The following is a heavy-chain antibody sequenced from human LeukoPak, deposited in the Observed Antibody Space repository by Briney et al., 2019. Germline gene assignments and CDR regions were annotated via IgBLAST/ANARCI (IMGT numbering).Heavy chain of an antibody. D-gene: IGHD2-21*01. V-gene: IGHV4-39*07. CDR3: ATDVRGRGGARYFDY. CDR1: GGSISSYY. Sequence: SETLSLTCTVSGGSISSYYWGWIRQPPGKGLEWIGSIYYSGSTYYNPSLKSRVTISVDTSKNQFSLKLSSVTAADTAVYYCATDVRGRGGARYFDYWGQGTLVTVSS. J-gene: IGHJ4*02. CDR2: IYYSGST.